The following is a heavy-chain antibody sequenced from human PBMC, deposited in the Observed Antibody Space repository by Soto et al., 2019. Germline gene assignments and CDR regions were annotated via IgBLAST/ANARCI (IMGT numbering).Heavy chain of an antibody. J-gene: IGHJ4*02. D-gene: IGHD5-18*01. CDR1: GGSISGGGYS. V-gene: IGHV4-30-2*01. Sequence: SETLSLTCAVSGGSISGGGYSWSWIRQPPGKGLEWIGYIYHSGSTYYNPSLKSRVTISVDRSKNQFSLKLSSVTAADTAVYYCARLRDGYNLYLDYWGQGTLVTVSS. CDR3: ARLRDGYNLYLDY. CDR2: IYHSGST.